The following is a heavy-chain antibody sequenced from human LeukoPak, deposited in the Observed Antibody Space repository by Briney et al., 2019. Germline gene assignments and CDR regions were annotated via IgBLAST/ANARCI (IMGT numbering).Heavy chain of an antibody. V-gene: IGHV3-53*01. CDR2: VYSGGST. CDR1: GFTVITNY. Sequence: GGSLRLSCAVSGFTVITNYMNWVRQAPGKGLEWVSVVYSGGSTFYADSVKGRFTISRDNSKNTLYLQMNSLRAEDTAVYYCARLANPSGYWDWGRGTLVTVSS. CDR3: ARLANPSGYWD. J-gene: IGHJ4*02. D-gene: IGHD3-22*01.